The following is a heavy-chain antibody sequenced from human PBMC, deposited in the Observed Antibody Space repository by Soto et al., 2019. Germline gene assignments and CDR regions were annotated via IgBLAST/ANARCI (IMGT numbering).Heavy chain of an antibody. V-gene: IGHV3-74*01. Sequence: EVQLVESGGGLVQPGASLRLSCAASGFTFDYYWMHWVRQAPGKGLVWVSRIHSDGTSTTYADSVKGRFTISRDNAKNTLSLQMNSLRAEDAAVYYCARGDRGAFALWGQGTVVTVSS. CDR3: ARGDRGAFAL. CDR1: GFTFDYYW. D-gene: IGHD1-26*01. J-gene: IGHJ3*01. CDR2: IHSDGTST.